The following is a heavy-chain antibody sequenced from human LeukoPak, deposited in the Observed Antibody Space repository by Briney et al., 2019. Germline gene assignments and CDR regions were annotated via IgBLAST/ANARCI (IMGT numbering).Heavy chain of an antibody. CDR1: GYTFTNYW. Sequence: GESLKISCKGSGYTFTNYWIGWVRQMPGKGLEWMGIIYPRDSDTKYSPSFQGQVTISADKSISTAYLQWSSLKASDTATYYCARLSHDSSGYYTYNWFDPWGQGTLVTVSS. D-gene: IGHD3-22*01. CDR2: IYPRDSDT. CDR3: ARLSHDSSGYYTYNWFDP. J-gene: IGHJ5*02. V-gene: IGHV5-51*01.